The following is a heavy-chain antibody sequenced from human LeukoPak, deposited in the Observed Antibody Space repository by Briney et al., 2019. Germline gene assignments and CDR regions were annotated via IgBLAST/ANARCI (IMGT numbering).Heavy chain of an antibody. Sequence: PGGSLRLSCAASGFTFSSYGMHWVRQAPAKGLEWVAVIWYDGSNKYYADSVKGRFTISRDNSKNTLYLQMNSLRAEDTAVYYCARDNPLEGPLDYWGQGTLVTVSS. CDR1: GFTFSSYG. CDR3: ARDNPLEGPLDY. V-gene: IGHV3-33*01. CDR2: IWYDGSNK. J-gene: IGHJ4*02.